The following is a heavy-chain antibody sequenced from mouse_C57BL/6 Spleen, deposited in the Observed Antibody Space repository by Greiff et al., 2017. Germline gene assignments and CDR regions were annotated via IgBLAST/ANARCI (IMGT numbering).Heavy chain of an antibody. Sequence: VQLQQSGAELVRPGASVKLSCTASGFNIKDYYMHWVKQRPEQGLEWIGRIVPEDGDTEYAPKFQGKATMTTDTSSNTAYLQLSSLTSEDTAVDYCTTETPYYYGSSDEDFGDWGQGTTLTVS. CDR2: IVPEDGDT. CDR1: GFNIKDYY. CDR3: TTETPYYYGSSDEDFGD. J-gene: IGHJ2*01. D-gene: IGHD1-1*01. V-gene: IGHV14-1*01.